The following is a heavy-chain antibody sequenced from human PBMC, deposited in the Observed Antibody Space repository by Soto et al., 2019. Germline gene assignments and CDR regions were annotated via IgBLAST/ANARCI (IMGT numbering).Heavy chain of an antibody. J-gene: IGHJ4*02. Sequence: GXSVKFSCKASVYTFTSYAMHWVRQAPGQSLEWMGWINAGNGNTKYSQKFQGRVTITRDTSASTAYMELSSLRSEDTAVYYCARERAPYSSGWYQFDYWGQGTMVTVSS. CDR3: ARERAPYSSGWYQFDY. CDR1: VYTFTSYA. D-gene: IGHD6-19*01. CDR2: INAGNGNT. V-gene: IGHV1-3*01.